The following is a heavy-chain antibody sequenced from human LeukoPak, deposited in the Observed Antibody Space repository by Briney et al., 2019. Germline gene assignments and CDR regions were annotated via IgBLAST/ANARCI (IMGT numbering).Heavy chain of an antibody. V-gene: IGHV1-2*02. CDR1: GYTFTGYY. D-gene: IGHD5-12*01. Sequence: GASVKVSCKASGYTFTGYYIHWVRQAPGQGLEWMGWIKPNSGDTNYAQKFQGRVTITRNTSISTAYMELSSLRSEDTAVYYCARSPYESPGNWFDPWGQGTLVTVSS. CDR2: IKPNSGDT. CDR3: ARSPYESPGNWFDP. J-gene: IGHJ5*02.